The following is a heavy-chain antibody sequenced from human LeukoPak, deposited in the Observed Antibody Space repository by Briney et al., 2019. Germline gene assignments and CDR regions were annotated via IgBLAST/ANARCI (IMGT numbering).Heavy chain of an antibody. CDR1: GGSISSYY. Sequence: SETLSLTCTVSGGSISSYYWSWIRQPPGKGLEWIGYIYYSGSTNYNPSLKSRVTISVDTSKNQFSLKLSSVTAADTAVYYCARDRTLGEFFDYWGQGTLVTVSS. V-gene: IGHV4-59*01. CDR3: ARDRTLGEFFDY. D-gene: IGHD3-10*01. J-gene: IGHJ4*02. CDR2: IYYSGST.